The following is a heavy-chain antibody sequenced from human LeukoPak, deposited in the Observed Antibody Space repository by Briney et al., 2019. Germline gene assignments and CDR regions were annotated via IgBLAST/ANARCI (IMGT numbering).Heavy chain of an antibody. J-gene: IGHJ5*02. V-gene: IGHV4-4*02. CDR2: IYHSGST. CDR3: ARAHYDCVWGSYRRGYWFDP. D-gene: IGHD3-16*02. Sequence: SGTLSLTCAVSGGSISSSNWWSWVRQPPGKGLEWIGEIYHSGSTNYNPSLKSRVTISVDKSKNQFSLRLSSVTAADTAVYYCARAHYDCVWGSYRRGYWFDPWGQGTLVTVSS. CDR1: GGSISSSNW.